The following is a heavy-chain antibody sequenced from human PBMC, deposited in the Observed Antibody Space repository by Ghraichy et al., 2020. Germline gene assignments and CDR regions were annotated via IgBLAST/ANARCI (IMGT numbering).Heavy chain of an antibody. CDR2: IDWDDDK. CDR1: GFSLSTSGMC. V-gene: IGHV2-70*11. D-gene: IGHD1-26*01. J-gene: IGHJ4*02. Sequence: SGPTLVKPTQTLTLTCTFSGFSLSTSGMCVSWIRQPPGKALEWLARIDWDDDKYYSTSLKTRLTISKDTSKNQVVLTMTNMDPVDTATYYCARIRIVGPDWRFDYWGQGTLVTVSS. CDR3: ARIRIVGPDWRFDY.